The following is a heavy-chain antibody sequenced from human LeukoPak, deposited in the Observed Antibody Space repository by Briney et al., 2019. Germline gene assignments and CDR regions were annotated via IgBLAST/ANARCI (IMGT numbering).Heavy chain of an antibody. CDR1: GGSFSGYY. D-gene: IGHD5-18*01. CDR2: INHSGST. CDR3: AIENSYGNAFDI. V-gene: IGHV4-34*01. J-gene: IGHJ3*02. Sequence: SETLSLTCAVYGGSFSGYYWSWIRQPPGKGLEWIGEINHSGSTNYNPSLKSRVTISVDTSKNQFSLKLSSVTAADTAVYYCAIENSYGNAFDIWGQGTMVTVSS.